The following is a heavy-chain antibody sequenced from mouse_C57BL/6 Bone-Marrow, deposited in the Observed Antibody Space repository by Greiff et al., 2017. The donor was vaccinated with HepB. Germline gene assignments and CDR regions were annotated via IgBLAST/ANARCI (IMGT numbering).Heavy chain of an antibody. V-gene: IGHV1-19*01. CDR2: INPYNGGT. Sequence: EVQLVESGPVLVKPGASVKMSCKASGYTFTDYYMNWVKQSHGKSLEWIGVINPYNGGTSYNQKFKGKATLTVDKSSSTAYMELNSLTSEDSAVYYCAELGRLDYWGQGTTLTVSS. J-gene: IGHJ2*01. D-gene: IGHD4-1*01. CDR1: GYTFTDYY. CDR3: AELGRLDY.